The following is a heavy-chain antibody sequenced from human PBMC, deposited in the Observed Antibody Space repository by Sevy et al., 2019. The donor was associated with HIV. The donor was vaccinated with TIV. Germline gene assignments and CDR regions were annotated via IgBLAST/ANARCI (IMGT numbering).Heavy chain of an antibody. CDR2: IGVYNGNS. D-gene: IGHD3-10*01. CDR1: GYTFSSNG. V-gene: IGHV1-18*01. J-gene: IGHJ4*02. CDR3: ARVPTYYFGSGTYFDY. Sequence: ASVKVSCKASGYTFSSNGIAWVRQAPGQGLQWMGWIGVYNGNSNYAQNLRDRVTMTTDTSTGTAYMELKSLSSDDTAVYYCARVPTYYFGSGTYFDYWGQGTLVTVSS.